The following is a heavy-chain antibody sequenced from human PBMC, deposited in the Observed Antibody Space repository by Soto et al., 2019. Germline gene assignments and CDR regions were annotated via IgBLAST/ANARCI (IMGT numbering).Heavy chain of an antibody. Sequence: SETLSLTCTVSGGSISSSTYYWGWMRQPPGKGLEWIASFFIGGNTYYNPSLKSRVTISVDASKNQFSLKLSAVTAADTAVYYCSSLFNYYDSSGYAEYYFDHWGQGTLVTVSS. CDR2: FFIGGNT. CDR3: SSLFNYYDSSGYAEYYFDH. D-gene: IGHD3-22*01. CDR1: GGSISSSTYY. J-gene: IGHJ4*02. V-gene: IGHV4-39*01.